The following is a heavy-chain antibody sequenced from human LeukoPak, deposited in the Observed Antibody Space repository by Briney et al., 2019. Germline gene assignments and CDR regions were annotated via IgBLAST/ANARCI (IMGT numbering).Heavy chain of an antibody. V-gene: IGHV4-39*01. CDR2: IYYSGST. CDR3: ARLRIFGFDY. CDR1: GGSISSSSYY. D-gene: IGHD3-3*01. Sequence: SETLSLTCTVSGGSISSSSYYWGWIRQPPGKGLEWIGSIYYSGSTYYNPSLKSRVTISVDTSKNQFSLKPSSVTAADTAVYHCARLRIFGFDYWGQGTLVTVSS. J-gene: IGHJ4*02.